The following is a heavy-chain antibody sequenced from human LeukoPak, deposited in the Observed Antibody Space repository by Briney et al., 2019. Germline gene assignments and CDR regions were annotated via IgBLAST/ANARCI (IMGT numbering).Heavy chain of an antibody. CDR3: ARDDSSGYYLDY. J-gene: IGHJ4*02. Sequence: SETLSLTCTVSGGSISSGSYYWAWIRQPPGKGLEWIGSIYYSGSTYYNPSLESRVTISVDTSKNQFSLKLSSVTAADTAVYYCARDDSSGYYLDYWGQGTLVTVSS. CDR1: GGSISSGSYY. CDR2: IYYSGST. D-gene: IGHD3-22*01. V-gene: IGHV4-39*07.